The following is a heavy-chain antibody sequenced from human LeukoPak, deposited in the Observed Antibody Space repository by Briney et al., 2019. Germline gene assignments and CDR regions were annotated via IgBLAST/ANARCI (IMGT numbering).Heavy chain of an antibody. CDR3: ARDVRLAAAGINFDY. Sequence: GASVKVSCKASGYTFTSYGISWVRQAPGQGLEWMGWISAYNGNTNYAQKLQGRVTMTTDTSTSTAYMELRSLRSDDTAVYHCARDVRLAAAGINFDYWGQGTLVTVSS. J-gene: IGHJ4*02. D-gene: IGHD6-13*01. V-gene: IGHV1-18*01. CDR2: ISAYNGNT. CDR1: GYTFTSYG.